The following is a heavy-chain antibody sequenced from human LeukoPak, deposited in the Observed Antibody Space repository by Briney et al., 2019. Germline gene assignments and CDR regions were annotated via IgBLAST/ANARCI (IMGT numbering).Heavy chain of an antibody. J-gene: IGHJ4*02. D-gene: IGHD3-10*01. CDR3: ANSYYGSGSSVDY. Sequence: GGSLRLSCAASGFTFSTYGMHWVRRAPGKGLEWVAVIWYDASNKYYADSVKGRFTISRDNSKNTLYLHMNSLRAEDTAVYYCANSYYGSGSSVDYWGQGTLVTVSS. V-gene: IGHV3-33*06. CDR2: IWYDASNK. CDR1: GFTFSTYG.